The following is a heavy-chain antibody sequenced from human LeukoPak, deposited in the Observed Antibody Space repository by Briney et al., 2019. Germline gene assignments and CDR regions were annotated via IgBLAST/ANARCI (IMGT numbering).Heavy chain of an antibody. V-gene: IGHV4-34*01. CDR3: ARGYPFVATITGYWFDY. CDR2: INHSGST. CDR1: GGSFSGYY. D-gene: IGHD5-12*01. J-gene: IGHJ4*02. Sequence: SETLSLTCAVYGGSFSGYYWSWIRQPPGKGLEWIGEINHSGSTNYNPSLKSRVTISVDTSKNQFSLKLSSVIAADTAVYYCARGYPFVATITGYWFDYWGQGTLVTVSS.